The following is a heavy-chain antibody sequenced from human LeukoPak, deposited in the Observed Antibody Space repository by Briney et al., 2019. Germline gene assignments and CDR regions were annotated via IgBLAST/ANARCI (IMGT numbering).Heavy chain of an antibody. CDR2: INPDSDGT. Sequence: GASVKVSCKASGYTFTGYYMHWVRQAPGQGLEWMGWINPDSDGTNYAQSFRGRVTMTRDTSISTVYMELSKLRSDDTAVYYCARADSSAYSDAFDIGGQGTMVTISS. CDR3: ARADSSAYSDAFDI. CDR1: GYTFTGYY. D-gene: IGHD3-22*01. J-gene: IGHJ3*02. V-gene: IGHV1-2*02.